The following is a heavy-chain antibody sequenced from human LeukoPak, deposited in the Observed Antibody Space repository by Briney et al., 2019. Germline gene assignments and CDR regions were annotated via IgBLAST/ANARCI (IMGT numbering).Heavy chain of an antibody. CDR3: ARIYPRLAAAGN. CDR2: ISGDGSTT. J-gene: IGHJ4*02. Sequence: GGSLRLSCAASGFTFSSYWMHWVRQAPGMGLVWVSRISGDGSTTSYADSVKGRFSISRDNAKNSLYLQMNSLRADDTAVYYCARIYPRLAAAGNWGQGTLVTVSS. D-gene: IGHD6-13*01. V-gene: IGHV3-74*01. CDR1: GFTFSSYW.